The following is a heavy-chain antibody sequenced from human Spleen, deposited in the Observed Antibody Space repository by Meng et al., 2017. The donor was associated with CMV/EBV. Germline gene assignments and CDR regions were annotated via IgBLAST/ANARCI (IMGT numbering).Heavy chain of an antibody. Sequence: GESLKISCAASGFTFSSYSMNWVRQAPGKGLEWISSISSTISYIYHADSVKGRFTISRDNAKNSLYLQMTSLRAEDTAVYYCTRGYSSSWYAPDYWGQGTLVTVSS. V-gene: IGHV3-21*01. J-gene: IGHJ4*02. CDR1: GFTFSSYS. CDR3: TRGYSSSWYAPDY. CDR2: ISSTISYI. D-gene: IGHD6-13*01.